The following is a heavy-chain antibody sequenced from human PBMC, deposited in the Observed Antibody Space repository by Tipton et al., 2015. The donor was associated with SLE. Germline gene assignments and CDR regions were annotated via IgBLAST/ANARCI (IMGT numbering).Heavy chain of an antibody. CDR2: IWYDGSNK. Sequence: SLRLSCAASGFTFSSYGMHWVRQAPGKGLEWVAVIWYDGSNKYYADSVKGRFTISRDNSKNTLYLQMNSLRAEDTAAYYCARDHTLAYFDYWGQGTLVTVSS. D-gene: IGHD3-3*02. CDR1: GFTFSSYG. J-gene: IGHJ4*02. CDR3: ARDHTLAYFDY. V-gene: IGHV3-33*01.